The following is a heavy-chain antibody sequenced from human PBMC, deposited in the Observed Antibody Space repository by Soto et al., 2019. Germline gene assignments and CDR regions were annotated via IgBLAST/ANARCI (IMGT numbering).Heavy chain of an antibody. D-gene: IGHD2-2*01. CDR3: ATGHPYCISTSCYENWFDP. J-gene: IGHJ5*02. CDR2: FDPEDGET. Sequence: ASVKVSCKASGYTFTSYGISWVRQAPGQGLEWMGGFDPEDGETIYAQKFQGRVTMTEDTSTDTAYMELSSMRSEDTAVYYCATGHPYCISTSCYENWFDPWGQGTLVTVSS. CDR1: GYTFTSYG. V-gene: IGHV1-24*01.